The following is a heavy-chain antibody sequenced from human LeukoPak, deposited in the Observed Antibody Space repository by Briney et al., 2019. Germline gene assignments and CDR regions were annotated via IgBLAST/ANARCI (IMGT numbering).Heavy chain of an antibody. CDR2: ISSSGSTI. CDR3: ARDRQAIFGVVTIAGMDV. CDR1: GFTVSSTY. J-gene: IGHJ6*02. V-gene: IGHV3-11*01. Sequence: PGGSLRLSCAASGFTVSSTYMSWVRQAPGKGLEWVSYISSSGSTIYYADSVKGRFTISRDNPKNSLFLQMNSLRAEDTAVYYCARDRQAIFGVVTIAGMDVWGQGTTVTVSS. D-gene: IGHD3-3*01.